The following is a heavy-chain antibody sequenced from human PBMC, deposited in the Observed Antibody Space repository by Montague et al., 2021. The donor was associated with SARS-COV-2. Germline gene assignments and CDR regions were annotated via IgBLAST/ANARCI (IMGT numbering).Heavy chain of an antibody. D-gene: IGHD5-24*01. CDR2: ISWNSDNI. J-gene: IGHJ4*02. CDR3: ARGVRDAYNRPRFYFDY. Sequence: SLRLSCAASGFTFDAYDMHWVRQAPGKGLEWVSEISWNSDNIVYADSVKGRFTISRDNAKNSLYLQMNSLRTQDTALYYCARGVRDAYNRPRFYFDYWGPGTLVTVSS. V-gene: IGHV3-9*01. CDR1: GFTFDAYD.